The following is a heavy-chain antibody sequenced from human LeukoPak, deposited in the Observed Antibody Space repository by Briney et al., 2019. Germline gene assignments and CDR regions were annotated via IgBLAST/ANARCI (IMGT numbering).Heavy chain of an antibody. CDR2: IFYSGIT. CDR3: ARAGGKRGNYFDY. CDR1: GGSMSNIYY. D-gene: IGHD2-15*01. V-gene: IGHV4-39*07. J-gene: IGHJ4*02. Sequence: SETLSLTCNVSGGSMSNIYYWGWIRQPPGKGLEWIGNIFYSGITYYNPSLRSRVTIAIDTSKNQFSLKLSSVTAADTAVYYCARAGGKRGNYFDYWGQGTLVTVSS.